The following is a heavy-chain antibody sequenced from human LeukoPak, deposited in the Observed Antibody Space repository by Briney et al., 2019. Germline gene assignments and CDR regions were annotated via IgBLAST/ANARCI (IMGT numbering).Heavy chain of an antibody. Sequence: GGSLRLSCAASGFTFSSFWMTWVRQAPGKGLEWVANIERDGSKKTYVDSVKGRFTISRDNAKNSLYLQMSSLRAEDTAVYYCATARAAADSCWGQGTLVAVSS. CDR2: IERDGSKK. D-gene: IGHD6-13*01. V-gene: IGHV3-7*01. CDR3: ATARAAADSC. CDR1: GFTFSSFW. J-gene: IGHJ4*02.